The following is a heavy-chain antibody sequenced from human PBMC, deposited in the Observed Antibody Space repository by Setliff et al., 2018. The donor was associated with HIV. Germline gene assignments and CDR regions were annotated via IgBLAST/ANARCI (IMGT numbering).Heavy chain of an antibody. CDR3: ARHWPVDTAIPYYMDV. J-gene: IGHJ6*03. CDR1: GYSFTGYW. CDR2: IYPSDSDT. V-gene: IGHV5-51*01. D-gene: IGHD5-18*01. Sequence: GESLKISCKGSGYSFTGYWIGWVRQMPGKGLEWMGIIYPSDSDTRYSPSFQGHVTISADKSINTAYLQWSSLKASDTAMYYCARHWPVDTAIPYYMDVWGKGTTVTVSS.